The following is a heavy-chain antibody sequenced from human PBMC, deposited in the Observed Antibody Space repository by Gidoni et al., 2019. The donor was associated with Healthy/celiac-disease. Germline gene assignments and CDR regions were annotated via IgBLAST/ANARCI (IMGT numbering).Heavy chain of an antibody. Sequence: QVQLVESGGGVVQPGRSLRLSWAASGFTFSSYGMHWVRQAPGKGLEWVAVISYDGSNKYYAASVKGRFTISRDNSKNTLYLQMNSLRAEDTAVYYCAKATVLPDYWGQGTLVTVSS. CDR1: GFTFSSYG. J-gene: IGHJ4*02. D-gene: IGHD4-17*01. CDR3: AKATVLPDY. CDR2: ISYDGSNK. V-gene: IGHV3-30*18.